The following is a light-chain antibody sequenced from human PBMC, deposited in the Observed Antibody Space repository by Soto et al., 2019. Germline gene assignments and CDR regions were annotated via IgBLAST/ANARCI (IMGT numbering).Light chain of an antibody. V-gene: IGLV1-47*01. J-gene: IGLJ2*01. CDR2: RNN. Sequence: QAVVTQPPSASGTPGQRVTISCSGSSSNIGSNYVYWYQQLPGTAPKLLLYRNNQRPSGVTDRFSGSKSGTSASLAISRLRSEDESDYYCAAWDDSLSGEVFGGGTKLTVL. CDR3: AAWDDSLSGEV. CDR1: SSNIGSNY.